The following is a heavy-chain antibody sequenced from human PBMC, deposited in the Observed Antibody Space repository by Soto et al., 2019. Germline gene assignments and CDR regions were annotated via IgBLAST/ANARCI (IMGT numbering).Heavy chain of an antibody. CDR2: IIPIFGTA. V-gene: IGHV1-69*12. CDR3: ARHPRQNYYYGMDV. CDR1: GGTFSSYA. J-gene: IGHJ6*02. Sequence: QVQLVQSGAEVKKPGSSVKVSCKASGGTFSSYAISWVRQAPGQGLEWMGGIIPIFGTANYAQKSQGRVTMTADESTSTAYMELSSLISEDTAVYYCARHPRQNYYYGMDVWGQGTTVTVSS.